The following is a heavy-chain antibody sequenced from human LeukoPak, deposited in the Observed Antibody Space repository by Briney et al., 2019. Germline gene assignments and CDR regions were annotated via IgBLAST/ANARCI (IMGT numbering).Heavy chain of an antibody. V-gene: IGHV1-69*05. D-gene: IGHD4-17*01. CDR3: ARGQGYGDYYYYYYYYMDV. CDR2: INPIFGTA. J-gene: IGHJ6*03. Sequence: SVKVSCKASGGTFSSYAISWVRQAPGQGLEWMGGINPIFGTANYAQKFQGRVTITTDESTSTAYMELSSLRSEDTAVYYCARGQGYGDYYYYYYYYMDVWGKGTTVTVSS. CDR1: GGTFSSYA.